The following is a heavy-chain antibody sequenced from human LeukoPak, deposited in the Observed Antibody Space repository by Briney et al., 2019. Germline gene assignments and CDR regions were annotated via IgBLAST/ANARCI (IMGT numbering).Heavy chain of an antibody. CDR1: GYTFTGYY. D-gene: IGHD2-15*01. V-gene: IGHV1-2*02. J-gene: IGHJ6*03. CDR3: GRGLGRLTRGHMDV. CDR2: INPNSGGT. Sequence: ASVKVSCKASGYTFTGYYMHWVRQAPGQGLVWMGWINPNSGGTNYAQKFQGRVTMTRDTSISTAYMELSRLRSDDTAVYYCGRGLGRLTRGHMDVWGKGTTVTVSS.